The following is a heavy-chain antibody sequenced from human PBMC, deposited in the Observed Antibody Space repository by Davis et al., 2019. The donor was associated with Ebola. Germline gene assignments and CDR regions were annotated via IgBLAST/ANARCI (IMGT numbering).Heavy chain of an antibody. CDR3: TTGVKRVRTTVTMTSHY. Sequence: GESLKISCAASGFTFSSYWMSWVRQAPGKGLEWVGRIKSKTDGGTTDYAAPVKGRFTISRDDSKNTLYLQMNSLKTEDTAVYYCTTGVKRVRTTVTMTSHYWGQGTLVTVSS. CDR2: IKSKTDGGTT. CDR1: GFTFSSYW. D-gene: IGHD4-17*01. V-gene: IGHV3-15*01. J-gene: IGHJ4*02.